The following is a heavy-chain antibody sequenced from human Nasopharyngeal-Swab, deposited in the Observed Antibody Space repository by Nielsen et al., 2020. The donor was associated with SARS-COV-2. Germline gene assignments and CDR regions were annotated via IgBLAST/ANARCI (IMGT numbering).Heavy chain of an antibody. CDR1: GFTFSSYG. Sequence: GESLKISCAASGFTFSSYGMHWVRQAPGKGLEWVAVISYDGSNKYYADSVKGRFTISRDNSKNTLYLQMNSLRAEDTAVYYCAKDFVGQQTYYYCGMDVWGQGTTVTVSS. CDR3: AKDFVGQQTYYYCGMDV. CDR2: ISYDGSNK. V-gene: IGHV3-30*18. J-gene: IGHJ6*02. D-gene: IGHD6-13*01.